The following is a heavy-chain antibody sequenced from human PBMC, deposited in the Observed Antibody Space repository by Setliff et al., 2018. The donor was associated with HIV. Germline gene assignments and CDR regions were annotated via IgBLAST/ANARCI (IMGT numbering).Heavy chain of an antibody. J-gene: IGHJ4*02. CDR1: EYTFTGYY. V-gene: IGHV1-46*04. CDR3: ATIVAVAGLGFDY. CDR2: VNTKGDRA. Sequence: ASVKVSCKASEYTFTGYYVHWVRQAPGQGLEWMGIVNTKGDRASYAQKLQGRVTVTRDTSTSTVHMELSSLRSEDTAVYYCATIVAVAGLGFDYWGQGTLVTVSS. D-gene: IGHD6-19*01.